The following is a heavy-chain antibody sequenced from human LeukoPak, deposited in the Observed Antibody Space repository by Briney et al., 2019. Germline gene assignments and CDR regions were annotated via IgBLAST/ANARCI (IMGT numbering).Heavy chain of an antibody. Sequence: PSQTLSLTCAISGDSVSSNSATWDWIRQSPSRGLEWLGRTYYRSKWYNDYAVSVKSRVTINPDTSKNQFSLKLSSVTAADTAVYYCAGSIVGATYWGQGTLVTVSS. J-gene: IGHJ4*02. CDR3: AGSIVGATY. D-gene: IGHD1-26*01. CDR2: TYYRSKWYN. CDR1: GDSVSSNSAT. V-gene: IGHV6-1*01.